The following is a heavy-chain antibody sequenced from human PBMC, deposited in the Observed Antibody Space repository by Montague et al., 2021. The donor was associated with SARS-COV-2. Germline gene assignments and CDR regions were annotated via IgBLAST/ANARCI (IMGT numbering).Heavy chain of an antibody. D-gene: IGHD2-15*01. V-gene: IGHV4-59*01. CDR1: GGSISSYY. CDR2: IYYSGST. Sequence: SETLSLTCTVSGGSISSYYWSWIRQPPGKGLEWIGYIYYSGSTNYNPSLKSRVTISVDTSKNQFSLKLSSVTAADTAVYYCARVGFGYCSGGSCYRAFDYRGQGTLVTVSS. CDR3: ARVGFGYCSGGSCYRAFDY. J-gene: IGHJ4*02.